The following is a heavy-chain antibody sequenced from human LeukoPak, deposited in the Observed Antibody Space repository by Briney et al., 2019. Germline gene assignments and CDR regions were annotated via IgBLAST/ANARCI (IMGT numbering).Heavy chain of an antibody. CDR3: ARGGPQRSSWHRKFDY. Sequence: SETLSPTCAVYGWSFSGYYWSWIRQPPGKGLEWIGEINHSGSTNYNPSLKSRVTISVDTSKNQFSLKLSSVTAADTAVYYCARGGPQRSSWHRKFDYWGQGTLVTVSS. CDR1: GWSFSGYY. V-gene: IGHV4-34*01. CDR2: INHSGST. J-gene: IGHJ4*02. D-gene: IGHD6-13*01.